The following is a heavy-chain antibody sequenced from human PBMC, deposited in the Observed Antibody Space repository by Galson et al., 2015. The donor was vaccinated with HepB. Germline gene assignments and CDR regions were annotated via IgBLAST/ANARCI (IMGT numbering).Heavy chain of an antibody. J-gene: IGHJ4*02. D-gene: IGHD6-19*01. Sequence: TLSLTCAVSGGSISSGCYYWSWIRQPPGKGLEWIGYIYYSGSTYYNPSLKSRVTISVDTSKNQFSLKLSSVTAADTAVYYCARDRAVAGTIDYWGQGTLVTVSS. CDR3: ARDRAVAGTIDY. CDR2: IYYSGST. CDR1: GGSISSGCYY. V-gene: IGHV4-30-4*01.